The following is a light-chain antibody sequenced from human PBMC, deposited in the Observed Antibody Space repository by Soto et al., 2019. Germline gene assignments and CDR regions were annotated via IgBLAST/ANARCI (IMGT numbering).Light chain of an antibody. Sequence: AIRMTQSPSSFSASTGDRVTITCRASQGISSYLAWYQQKPGKASKLLIYAASTLQSGGPSRFSGSGSGTDFTLTISCLQSEDFATYYCQQYYSYPRTFGQGTKVEIK. J-gene: IGKJ1*01. CDR1: QGISSY. CDR2: AAS. V-gene: IGKV1-8*01. CDR3: QQYYSYPRT.